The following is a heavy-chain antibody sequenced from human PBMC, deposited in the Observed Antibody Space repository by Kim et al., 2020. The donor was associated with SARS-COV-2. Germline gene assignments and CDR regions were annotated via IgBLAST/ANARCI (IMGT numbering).Heavy chain of an antibody. V-gene: IGHV3-49*04. CDR2: IRSKAYGGTK. CDR3: TRGGVDIVATIGFDY. D-gene: IGHD5-12*01. Sequence: GGSLRLSCTASGFTFGDYAMSWVRQAPGKGLEWVGFIRSKAYGGTKEYAASVKGRFTISRDDSKSIAYLQMNSLKTEDTAVYYCTRGGVDIVATIGFDYWGQGTLVTVSS. J-gene: IGHJ4*02. CDR1: GFTFGDYA.